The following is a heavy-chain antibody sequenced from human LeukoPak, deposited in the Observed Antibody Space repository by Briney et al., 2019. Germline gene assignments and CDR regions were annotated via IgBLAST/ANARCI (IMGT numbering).Heavy chain of an antibody. CDR1: GFTFDDYA. CDR2: INSSGSFT. Sequence: GRSLRLSCAASGFTFDDYAMHWVRQVPGRGLEWVSYINSSGSFTSYADSVKGRFTISRDNAKNSLFLQMNSLRAEDTAVYYCARERGGTGSFYSGYYYYIDVWGKGTTVTVSS. CDR3: ARERGGTGSFYSGYYYYIDV. D-gene: IGHD3-22*01. J-gene: IGHJ6*03. V-gene: IGHV3-48*03.